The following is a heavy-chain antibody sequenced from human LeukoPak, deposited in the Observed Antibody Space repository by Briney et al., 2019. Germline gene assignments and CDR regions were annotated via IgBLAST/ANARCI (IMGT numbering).Heavy chain of an antibody. CDR3: AKDRGSYRLFDY. CDR1: GFSFSSYA. D-gene: IGHD1-26*01. V-gene: IGHV3-23*01. J-gene: IGHJ4*02. Sequence: GGSLRLSCAASGFSFSSYAMSWVRQAPGKGLEWVSSTRGSGDNTYYTDSVKGRFTISRDNSKNTLYLQMNSLRAEDTAIYFCAKDRGSYRLFDYWGQGTLVTVSS. CDR2: TRGSGDNT.